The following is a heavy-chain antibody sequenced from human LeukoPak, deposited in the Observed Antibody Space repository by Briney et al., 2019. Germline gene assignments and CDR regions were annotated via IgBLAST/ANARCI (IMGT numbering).Heavy chain of an antibody. V-gene: IGHV3-23*01. CDR2: ISGSGTST. Sequence: RGSLRLSCAASGVTFSSYAMSWVRQAPGKGLEWVSGISGSGTSTYYADSVRGRLTISRDNSKNTLYLQMNSLRVEDTAVYYCAKARVVITTPDYWGQGTLVTVSS. CDR3: AKARVVITTPDY. D-gene: IGHD3-22*01. CDR1: GVTFSSYA. J-gene: IGHJ4*02.